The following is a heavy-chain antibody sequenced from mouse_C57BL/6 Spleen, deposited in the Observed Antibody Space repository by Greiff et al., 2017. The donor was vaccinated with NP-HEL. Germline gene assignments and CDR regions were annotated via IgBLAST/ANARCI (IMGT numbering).Heavy chain of an antibody. CDR1: GYTFTSYW. CDR2: IHPNSGST. V-gene: IGHV1-64*01. CDR3: ARPFGSSGYDAWFAY. J-gene: IGHJ3*01. D-gene: IGHD3-2*02. Sequence: QVQLQQPGAELVKPGASVKLSCKASGYTFTSYWMHWVKQRPGQGLEWIGMIHPNSGSTNYNEKFKSKATLTVDKSASTAYMQLSSLTSEDSAVYYCARPFGSSGYDAWFAYWGQGTLVTVSA.